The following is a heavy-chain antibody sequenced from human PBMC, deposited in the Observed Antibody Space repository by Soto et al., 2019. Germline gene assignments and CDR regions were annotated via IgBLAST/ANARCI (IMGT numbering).Heavy chain of an antibody. CDR2: IDWDDDK. V-gene: IGHV2-70*11. J-gene: IGHJ4*02. Sequence: SGPTLVNPTQTLTLTCTFSGFSLSTSGMCVSWIRQPPGKALEWLARIDWDDDKYYSTSLKTRLTISKDTSKNQFSLRLNSVTAEDTAVYYCARGRSSSFDFWGQGTLVTVSS. CDR3: ARGRSSSFDF. D-gene: IGHD6-13*01. CDR1: GFSLSTSGMC.